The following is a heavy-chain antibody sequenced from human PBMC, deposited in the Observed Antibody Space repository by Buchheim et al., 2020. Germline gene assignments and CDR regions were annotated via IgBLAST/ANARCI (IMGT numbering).Heavy chain of an antibody. D-gene: IGHD1-7*01. CDR3: ARGSTGITGTTPYDY. CDR2: IGTAGDT. Sequence: EVPLVESGGGLVQPGGSLRLSCAASGFTFSSYDMHWVRQATGKGLEWVSAIGTAGDTYYPGSVKGRFTISRENAKNSLYLQMNSLRAGDTAVYYCARGSTGITGTTPYDYWGQGTL. J-gene: IGHJ4*02. CDR1: GFTFSSYD. V-gene: IGHV3-13*04.